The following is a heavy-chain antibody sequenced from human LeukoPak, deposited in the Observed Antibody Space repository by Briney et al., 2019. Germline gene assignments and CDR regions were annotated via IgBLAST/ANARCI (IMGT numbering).Heavy chain of an antibody. CDR2: IYHSGST. CDR1: GYSISSGYY. Sequence: PSETLSLTCAVSGYSISSGYYWGWIRQPPGKGLEWIGKIYHSGSTYYNPSLKSRVTISVDTSKNQFSLKLSSVTAADTAVYYCARHLGLGSYFDYWGQGTLVTVSS. J-gene: IGHJ4*02. CDR3: ARHLGLGSYFDY. D-gene: IGHD7-27*01. V-gene: IGHV4-38-2*01.